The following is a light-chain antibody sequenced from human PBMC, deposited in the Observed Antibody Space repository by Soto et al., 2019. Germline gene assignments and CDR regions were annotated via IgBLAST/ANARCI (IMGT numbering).Light chain of an antibody. CDR1: SSNIGAGYD. V-gene: IGLV1-47*01. Sequence: QSVLTQPPSVSGAPGQRVTISCTGSSSNIGAGYDVHWYQQLPGTAPKLLIYRNNQRPSGVPDRFSGSKSGTSASLAIRGLRSEDEADYYCAAWDDSLSGLYVFGTGTKVTVL. CDR2: RNN. CDR3: AAWDDSLSGLYV. J-gene: IGLJ1*01.